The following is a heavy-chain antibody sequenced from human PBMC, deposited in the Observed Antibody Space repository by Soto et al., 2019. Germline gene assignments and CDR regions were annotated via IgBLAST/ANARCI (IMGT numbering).Heavy chain of an antibody. CDR2: ISEDGINR. CDR1: GFTLSSYA. D-gene: IGHD2-8*01. CDR3: AKVREDLVLMVALDY. J-gene: IGHJ4*02. V-gene: IGHV3-30*18. Sequence: QVQLVESGGGVVHPGRSLRLSCASSGFTLSSYAIHWVRQAPGKGLEWVAVISEDGINRYLADSVKGRFSISRDTSKNTVYLQVNSLRVEDTAVYYCAKVREDLVLMVALDYWGQGTLVTVSS.